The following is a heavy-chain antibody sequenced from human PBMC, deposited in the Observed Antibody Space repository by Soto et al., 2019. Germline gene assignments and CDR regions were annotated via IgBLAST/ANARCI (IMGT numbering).Heavy chain of an antibody. V-gene: IGHV1-3*01. CDR3: ARSTTSCYSLCWFDP. Sequence: ASVKVSCKASGYTFTTYTIQWVRKASGQRLEWMGWINAGNGETKYSQNFQGRVTITRDTSASTAYMELNSLRSEDTAVYYCARSTTSCYSLCWFDPWGQGTLVTVSS. CDR1: GYTFTTYT. J-gene: IGHJ5*02. D-gene: IGHD2-2*02. CDR2: INAGNGET.